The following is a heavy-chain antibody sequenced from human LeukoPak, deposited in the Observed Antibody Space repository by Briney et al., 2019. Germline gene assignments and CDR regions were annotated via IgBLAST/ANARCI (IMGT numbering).Heavy chain of an antibody. CDR3: ARGGLNYADASDI. V-gene: IGHV3-21*01. Sequence: GGSLKLSCAASGSTFSRHSMNWVRQAPGKGLEWVSYISSGSSYIYYADSVKGRFTISRDNAENSLYLQMNSLRGEDTAVYYCARGGLNYADASDIWGQGTMVTVSS. CDR2: ISSGSSYI. CDR1: GSTFSRHS. D-gene: IGHD4-11*01. J-gene: IGHJ3*02.